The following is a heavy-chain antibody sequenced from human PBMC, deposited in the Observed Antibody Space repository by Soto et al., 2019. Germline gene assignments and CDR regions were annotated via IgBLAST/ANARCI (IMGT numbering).Heavy chain of an antibody. CDR1: GFTFSSYG. Sequence: GGSLRLSCAASGFTFSSYGMHWVRQAPGKGLEWVAVISYDGSNKYYADSVKGRFTISRDNSKNTLYLQMNSLRAEDTAVYYCARGRGLVRELYNYHYGVFLWGPGTTVT. CDR3: ARGRGLVRELYNYHYGVFL. CDR2: ISYDGSNK. V-gene: IGHV3-30*03. J-gene: IGHJ3*01. D-gene: IGHD3-16*01.